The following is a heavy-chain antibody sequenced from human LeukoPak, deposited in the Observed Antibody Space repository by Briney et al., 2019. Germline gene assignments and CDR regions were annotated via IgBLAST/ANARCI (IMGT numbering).Heavy chain of an antibody. D-gene: IGHD3-3*01. V-gene: IGHV4-34*01. J-gene: IGHJ4*02. CDR2: INHSGST. CDR1: GGSFSGYY. Sequence: NPSETLSLTCAVYGGSFSGYYWSWIRQPPGKGLEWIGEINHSGSTNYNPSLKRRVTISVDTSKNQFSLKLSSVTAADTAVYYCARGFWSGSPFDYWGQGTLVTVSS. CDR3: ARGFWSGSPFDY.